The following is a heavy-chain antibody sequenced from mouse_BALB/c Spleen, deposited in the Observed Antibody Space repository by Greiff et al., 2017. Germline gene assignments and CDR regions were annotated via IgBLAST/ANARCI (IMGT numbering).Heavy chain of an antibody. D-gene: IGHD2-1*01. CDR3: SRPRGNYVYFDY. CDR2: IRLKSNNYAT. V-gene: IGHV6-6*02. CDR1: GFTFSNYW. J-gene: IGHJ2*01. Sequence: EVKVEESGGGLVQPGGSMKLSCVASGFTFSNYWMNWVRQSPEKGLEWVAEIRLKSNNYATHYAESVNGRFTISRDDSESSVYLQMNNLRAEDTGVYYCSRPRGNYVYFDYWGQGTTLTVSS.